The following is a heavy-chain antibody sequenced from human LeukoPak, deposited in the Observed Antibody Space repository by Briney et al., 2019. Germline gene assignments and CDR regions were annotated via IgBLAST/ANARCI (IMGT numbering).Heavy chain of an antibody. CDR3: ARVGPSGYPDY. J-gene: IGHJ4*02. CDR2: IYYSGST. D-gene: IGHD3-3*01. Sequence: SETLSLTCTVSGGSISSGGYYWSWIRQHPGKGLEWIGYIYYSGSTYYNPSLESRVTISVDTSKNQFSLKLSSVTAADTAVYYCARVGPSGYPDYWGQGTLVTVSS. CDR1: GGSISSGGYY. V-gene: IGHV4-31*03.